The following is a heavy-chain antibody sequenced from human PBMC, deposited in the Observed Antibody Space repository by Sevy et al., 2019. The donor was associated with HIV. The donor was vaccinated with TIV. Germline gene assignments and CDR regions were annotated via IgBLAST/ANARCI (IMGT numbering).Heavy chain of an antibody. CDR3: ARVSSGFDP. CDR1: GYSISSGYY. Sequence: SETLSLTCAVSGYSISSGYYWGWIRQPPGKGLEWIGSIYHSGSTYYNPSLKSRVTISVDTSKNQFSLKLSSVTAADTAVYYCARVSSGFDPWGQGTLVTVS. CDR2: IYHSGST. V-gene: IGHV4-38-2*01. J-gene: IGHJ5*02.